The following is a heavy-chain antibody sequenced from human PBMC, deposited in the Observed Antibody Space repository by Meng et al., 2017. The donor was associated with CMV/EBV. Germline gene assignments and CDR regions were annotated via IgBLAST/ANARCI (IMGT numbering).Heavy chain of an antibody. J-gene: IGHJ4*02. CDR3: AKDLEYSSSWRFDY. Sequence: GESLKISCAASGFTFSDYYMSWIRQAPGKGLEWVSYISSSGSTIYYADSVKGRFTISRDNAKNSLYLQMNSLRAEDTALYYCAKDLEYSSSWRFDYWGQGTLVTVSS. V-gene: IGHV3-11*01. D-gene: IGHD6-6*01. CDR1: GFTFSDYY. CDR2: ISSSGSTI.